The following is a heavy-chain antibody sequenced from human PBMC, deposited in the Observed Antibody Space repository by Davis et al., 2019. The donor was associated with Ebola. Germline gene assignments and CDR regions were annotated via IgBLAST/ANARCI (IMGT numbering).Heavy chain of an antibody. Sequence: PGGSLRLSCAASGFTFSSYAMHWVRQAPGKGLEWVAVISYDGSNTYYADSVKGRLTISRDNSKNTLYLHMNSLRAEDTAVYYCASKGGSSSRREYYYYYYMDVWGKGTTVTVSS. J-gene: IGHJ6*03. CDR3: ASKGGSSSRREYYYYYYMDV. CDR2: ISYDGSNT. D-gene: IGHD6-6*01. CDR1: GFTFSSYA. V-gene: IGHV3-30-3*01.